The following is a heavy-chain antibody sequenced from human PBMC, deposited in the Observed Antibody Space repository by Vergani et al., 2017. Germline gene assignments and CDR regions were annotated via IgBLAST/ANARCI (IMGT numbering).Heavy chain of an antibody. CDR1: GGSINSYY. CDR3: ATRFSDFAGFDI. D-gene: IGHD5/OR15-5a*01. V-gene: IGHV4-59*12. Sequence: QVQLQESGPGLVKPSETLSLTCTVSGGSINSYYWSWIRQPPGKGLEWIGYIYYSGSTNYNPSLKSRVTISVDRSKNQFSLNLSSVTAADTAVYYCATRFSDFAGFDIWGHGTMVTVSS. CDR2: IYYSGST. J-gene: IGHJ3*02.